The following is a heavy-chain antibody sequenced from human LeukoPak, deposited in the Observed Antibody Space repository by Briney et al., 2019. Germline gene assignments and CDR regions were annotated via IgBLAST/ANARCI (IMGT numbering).Heavy chain of an antibody. CDR3: ARGVTMVRGVISWFDS. J-gene: IGHJ5*01. CDR1: GFTFSSYA. Sequence: GGSLRLSCAASGFTFSSYAMNWVRQAPGKGLEWVSVVSGGGDRIYYADSVKGRFNISRDNSKNTLFLQMNSLRAEDTAIYYCARGVTMVRGVISWFDSWGQGTLVTVSS. D-gene: IGHD3-10*01. CDR2: VSGGGDRI. V-gene: IGHV3-23*01.